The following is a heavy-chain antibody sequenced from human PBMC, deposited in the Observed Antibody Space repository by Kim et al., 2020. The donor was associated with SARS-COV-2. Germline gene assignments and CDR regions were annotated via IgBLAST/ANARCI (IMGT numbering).Heavy chain of an antibody. CDR3: ARAVATSKYYFDY. D-gene: IGHD5-12*01. Sequence: ASVKVSCKASGYTFTSYAMHWVRQAPGQRLEWMGWINAGNGNTKYSQKFQGRVTITRDTSASTAYMELSSLRSEDTAVYYCARAVATSKYYFDYWGQGTLVTVSS. CDR2: INAGNGNT. V-gene: IGHV1-3*01. CDR1: GYTFTSYA. J-gene: IGHJ4*02.